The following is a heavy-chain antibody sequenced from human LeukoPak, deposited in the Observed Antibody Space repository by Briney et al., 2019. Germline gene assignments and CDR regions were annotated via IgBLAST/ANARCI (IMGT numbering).Heavy chain of an antibody. D-gene: IGHD5-12*01. CDR3: ARVHHSGYDYYYYYMDV. Sequence: GASVKVSCKASGYTFTGYYMHWLRQAPGEGLEWMGCINPNSGGTNYAQKFQGRVTMTRNTSISTAYMELSSLRSEDTAVYYCARVHHSGYDYYYYYMDVWGKGTTVTISS. J-gene: IGHJ6*03. CDR2: INPNSGGT. CDR1: GYTFTGYY. V-gene: IGHV1-2*02.